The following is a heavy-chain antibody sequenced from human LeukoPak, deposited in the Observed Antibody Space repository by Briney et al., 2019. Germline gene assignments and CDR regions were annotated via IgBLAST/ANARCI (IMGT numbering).Heavy chain of an antibody. J-gene: IGHJ4*02. Sequence: GGSLRLSCAASGFTFSSYSMNWVRQAPGKGLEWVSSISSSSSYIYYADSVKGRFTISRDNAKNSLYLQMNSLRAEDTAVYYCAKDLLNLTRRAVAGTAHYFDYWGQGTLVTVSS. CDR3: AKDLLNLTRRAVAGTAHYFDY. CDR1: GFTFSSYS. V-gene: IGHV3-21*04. CDR2: ISSSSSYI. D-gene: IGHD6-19*01.